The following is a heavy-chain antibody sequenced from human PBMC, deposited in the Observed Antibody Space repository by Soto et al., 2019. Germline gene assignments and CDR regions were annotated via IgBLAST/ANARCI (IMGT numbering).Heavy chain of an antibody. CDR2: IYSGGDT. Sequence: GGSLRLSCAASGFSVSSDYMSWVRQAPGKGLEWVSLIYSGGDTYYADSVKGRFTISRDISSNTIYLQMNSLRPDDTAVYSCATWHLQEHAYDIWGQGTMVTVSS. CDR1: GFSVSSDY. D-gene: IGHD1-1*01. CDR3: ATWHLQEHAYDI. V-gene: IGHV3-53*01. J-gene: IGHJ3*02.